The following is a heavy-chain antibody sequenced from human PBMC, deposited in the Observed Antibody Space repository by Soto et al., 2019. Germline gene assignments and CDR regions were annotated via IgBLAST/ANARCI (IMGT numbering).Heavy chain of an antibody. J-gene: IGHJ4*02. Sequence: EVLLVESGGGLVKPGGSLRLSCAASGFTFSSYSMNWVRQAPGKGLEWVSSISSSSRYIYYADSVKGRFTISRDNGRNSLYLHMNSLRAEDTAVYYCAGHGSGSYYHRIDYWGQGTLVTVSS. D-gene: IGHD3-10*01. V-gene: IGHV3-21*01. CDR3: AGHGSGSYYHRIDY. CDR1: GFTFSSYS. CDR2: ISSSSRYI.